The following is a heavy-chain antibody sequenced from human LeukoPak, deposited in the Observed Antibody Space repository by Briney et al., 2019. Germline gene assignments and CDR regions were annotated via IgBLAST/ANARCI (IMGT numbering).Heavy chain of an antibody. Sequence: SETLSLTCTVSGDSIINYYWSWIRQPAGKGLEWIGRIYAGGSINYNPSLKSRVTMSADTSKNQFSLNLSSVTAADTAVYYCARAPLYSSGWSFDYWGQGTLVTVSS. J-gene: IGHJ4*02. V-gene: IGHV4-4*07. CDR3: ARAPLYSSGWSFDY. D-gene: IGHD6-19*01. CDR1: GDSIINYY. CDR2: IYAGGSI.